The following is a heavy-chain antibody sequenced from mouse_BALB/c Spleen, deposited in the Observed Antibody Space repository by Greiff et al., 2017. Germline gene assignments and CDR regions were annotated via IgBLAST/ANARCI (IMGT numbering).Heavy chain of an antibody. D-gene: IGHD1-1*01. CDR2: IYPGSGST. CDR3: ARSGITTAMDY. Sequence: QVQLQQPGAELVKPGTSVKLSCKASGYNFTSYWINWVKLRPGQGLEWIGDIYPGSGSTNYNEKFKSKATLTVDTSSSPAYMQLSSLASEDSALYYCARSGITTAMDYWGQGTSVTVSS. J-gene: IGHJ4*01. CDR1: GYNFTSYW. V-gene: IGHV1-55*01.